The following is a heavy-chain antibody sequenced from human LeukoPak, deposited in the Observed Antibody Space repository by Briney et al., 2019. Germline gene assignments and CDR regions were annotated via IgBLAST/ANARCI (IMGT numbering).Heavy chain of an antibody. V-gene: IGHV4-59*01. Sequence: SETLSLTCAVYGGSFSGYYWSWIRQPPGKGLEWIGYIYYSGSTNYNPSLKSRVTISVDTSKNQFSLKLSSVTAADTAVYYCARAGSMWELPNYFDYWGQGTLVTVSS. CDR3: ARAGSMWELPNYFDY. D-gene: IGHD1-26*01. CDR2: IYYSGST. CDR1: GGSFSGYY. J-gene: IGHJ4*02.